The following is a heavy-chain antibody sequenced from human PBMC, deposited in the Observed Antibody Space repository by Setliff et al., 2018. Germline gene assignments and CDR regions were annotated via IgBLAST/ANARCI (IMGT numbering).Heavy chain of an antibody. CDR1: GGTFSNYD. V-gene: IGHV1-69*05. Sequence: ASVKVSCKASGGTFSNYDISWVRQAPGQGLEWMGGIIPIFGTPTYAQKFQGRVTIITDESTSTAYMELSSLTSDDTAVYYCAREGVDTRSSTDYRYYMDVWGKGTTVTVSS. J-gene: IGHJ6*03. CDR2: IIPIFGTP. D-gene: IGHD5-18*01. CDR3: AREGVDTRSSTDYRYYMDV.